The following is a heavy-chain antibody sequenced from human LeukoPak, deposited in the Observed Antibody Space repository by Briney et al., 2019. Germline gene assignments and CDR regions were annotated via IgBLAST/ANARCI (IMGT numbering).Heavy chain of an antibody. J-gene: IGHJ4*02. Sequence: ASVKVSCKVSGYTLTELSMHWVRQAPGKGLEWMGGFDREDGETIYAQKFQGRVTMTEDTSTDTAYMELSSLRSEDTAVYYCATDLSGSYYRRKGFDYWGQGTLVTVSS. CDR3: ATDLSGSYYRRKGFDY. D-gene: IGHD1-26*01. CDR1: GYTLTELS. V-gene: IGHV1-24*01. CDR2: FDREDGET.